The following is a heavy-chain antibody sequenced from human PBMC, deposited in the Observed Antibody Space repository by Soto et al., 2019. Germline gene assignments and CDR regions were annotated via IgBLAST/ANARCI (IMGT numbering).Heavy chain of an antibody. V-gene: IGHV3-15*07. D-gene: IGHD3-22*01. CDR3: TTYHYHDSSDHVKGDY. Sequence: EVQLVESGGGLVKPGGSLRLSCAASGFTFSNAWMNWVRQAPGKGLEWVGRIKSRSGGGTTDYGAPEKGRFTISRDDSKXKVYLQMNSLKTEDTAVYYCTTYHYHDSSDHVKGDYWGQGTLVTVSS. CDR1: GFTFSNAW. J-gene: IGHJ4*02. CDR2: IKSRSGGGTT.